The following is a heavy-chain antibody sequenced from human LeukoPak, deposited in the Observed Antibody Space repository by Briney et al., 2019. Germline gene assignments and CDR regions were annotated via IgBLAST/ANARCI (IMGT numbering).Heavy chain of an antibody. Sequence: GASVKVSCKASGGTFSSYAISWVRQAPGQGLEWMGGIIPIFGTANYAQKFQGRVTITADESTSTAYMELSSLRSEDTAVYYCASDYYDSSGYYGFDYWGQGTLVTVSS. D-gene: IGHD3-22*01. CDR3: ASDYYDSSGYYGFDY. J-gene: IGHJ4*02. CDR2: IIPIFGTA. CDR1: GGTFSSYA. V-gene: IGHV1-69*13.